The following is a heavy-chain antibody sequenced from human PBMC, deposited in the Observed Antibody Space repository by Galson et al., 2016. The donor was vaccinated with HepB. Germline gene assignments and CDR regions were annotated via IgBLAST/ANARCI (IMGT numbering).Heavy chain of an antibody. CDR3: ARDVQYRFDS. V-gene: IGHV1-18*01. Sequence: SVKVSCKASGYTFTTSGISRVRQAPGQGLEWMGWISTYSGNTEYAQKFQGGLTLTTDSSTTTAYMELRSLRFDDTALYYCARDVQYRFDSWGQGTLVTVSS. CDR1: GYTFTTSG. CDR2: ISTYSGNT. D-gene: IGHD2/OR15-2a*01. J-gene: IGHJ4*02.